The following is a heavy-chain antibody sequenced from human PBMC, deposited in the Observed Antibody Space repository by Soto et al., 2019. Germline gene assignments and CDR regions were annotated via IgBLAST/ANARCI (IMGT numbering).Heavy chain of an antibody. J-gene: IGHJ6*02. D-gene: IGHD6-6*01. CDR2: INPNSGGT. CDR1: GYTFTGYY. V-gene: IGHV1-2*04. Sequence: ASVKVSCKASGYTFTGYYMHWVRQAPGQGLEWMGWINPNSGGTNYAQKFQGWVTMTRDTSISTAYMELSRLRSDDTAVYYCARAARPGAYYYGMDVWGQGTTVTVSS. CDR3: ARAARPGAYYYGMDV.